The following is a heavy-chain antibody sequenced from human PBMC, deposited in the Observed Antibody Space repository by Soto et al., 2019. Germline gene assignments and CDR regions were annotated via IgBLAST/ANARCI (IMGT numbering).Heavy chain of an antibody. Sequence: QVQLVQSGAEVKKPGSSVKVSCKASGGTFSSYAISWVRQAPGQGLEWMGGIIPIVGTANYAQKSQGRVTITADESTSTAYMELSSLRSEDTAVYYCARVDTAMVTGYYGMDVWGQGTTVTVSS. J-gene: IGHJ6*02. D-gene: IGHD5-18*01. V-gene: IGHV1-69*01. CDR1: GGTFSSYA. CDR2: IIPIVGTA. CDR3: ARVDTAMVTGYYGMDV.